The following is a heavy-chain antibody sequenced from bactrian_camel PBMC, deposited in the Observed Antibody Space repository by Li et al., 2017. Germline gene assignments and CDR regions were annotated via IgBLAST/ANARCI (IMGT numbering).Heavy chain of an antibody. CDR1: GFGYRTGC. Sequence: VQLVESGGGSVQAGGSLRLACAVSGFGYRTGCLGWFRQGAEKARGDVAAIDGPQYTSYADSVKGRFTISLDSAKNSLYLKMNSLKPDDTAMYYCAADQRPTWALCSIAAMSRSRPDFDGRGQGTQVTVS. V-gene: IGHV3S55*01. CDR3: AADQRPTWALCSIAAMSRSRPDFDG. J-gene: IGHJ6*01. CDR2: IDGPQYT. D-gene: IGHD3*01.